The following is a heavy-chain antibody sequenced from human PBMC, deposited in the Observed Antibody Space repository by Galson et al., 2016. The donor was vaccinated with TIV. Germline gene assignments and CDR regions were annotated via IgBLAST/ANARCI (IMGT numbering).Heavy chain of an antibody. Sequence: SLRLSCAASGFTFSNYAMHWVRQAPGKGLEWVSGIVGTGGTTYYADSVKGRFTITRDNSKNTLYLQMNSLRAEDTAVYYGAKRKNDGGDAFDLWGQGTLVTVSS. CDR2: IVGTGGTT. J-gene: IGHJ3*01. D-gene: IGHD4-23*01. V-gene: IGHV3-23*01. CDR3: AKRKNDGGDAFDL. CDR1: GFTFSNYA.